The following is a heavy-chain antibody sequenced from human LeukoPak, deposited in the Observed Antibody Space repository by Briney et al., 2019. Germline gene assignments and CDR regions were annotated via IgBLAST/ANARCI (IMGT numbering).Heavy chain of an antibody. CDR3: ARDLAGTGYDY. Sequence: AGGSLRPSCAASGFTFSSYSMNWVRQAPGKGLEWVSYISSSSSTIYYADSVKGRFTISRDNAKNSLYLQMNSLRAEDTAVYYCARDLAGTGYDYWGQGTLVTVSS. J-gene: IGHJ4*02. CDR1: GFTFSSYS. CDR2: ISSSSSTI. V-gene: IGHV3-48*01. D-gene: IGHD3/OR15-3a*01.